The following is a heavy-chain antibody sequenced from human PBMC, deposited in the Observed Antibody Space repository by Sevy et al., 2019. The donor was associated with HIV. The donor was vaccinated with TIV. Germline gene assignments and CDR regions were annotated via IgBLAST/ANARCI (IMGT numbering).Heavy chain of an antibody. Sequence: GGSLRLSCAASGFTFSSYAMHWVRQAPGKGLEYVSAISSNGGSTYYANSVKGRFTISRDNSKNTLYLQMGSLRAEDMAVYYCARDPSSGSYGAFDIWGQGTMVTVSS. CDR3: ARDPSSGSYGAFDI. D-gene: IGHD1-26*01. V-gene: IGHV3-64*01. J-gene: IGHJ3*02. CDR1: GFTFSSYA. CDR2: ISSNGGST.